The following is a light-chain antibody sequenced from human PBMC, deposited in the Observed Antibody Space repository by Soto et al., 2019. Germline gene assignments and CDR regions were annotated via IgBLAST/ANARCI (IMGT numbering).Light chain of an antibody. CDR1: QTISNT. CDR3: QQYGSAPFT. J-gene: IGKJ3*01. CDR2: AAS. V-gene: IGKV3-20*01. Sequence: EVVMTQSPATLSVSPGDKVSLSCRANQTISNTLAWYQQKPGQAPRLLIYAASTRATGIPDRFSGSGSGTDYTLTISRLEPEDFAVYYCQQYGSAPFTFGPGTKVDI.